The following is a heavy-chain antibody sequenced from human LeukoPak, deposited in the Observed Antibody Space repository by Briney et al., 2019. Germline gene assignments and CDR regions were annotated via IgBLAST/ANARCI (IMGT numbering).Heavy chain of an antibody. D-gene: IGHD3-22*01. CDR2: ISSTSSYI. CDR3: AGAPNYDSSGYYQLSFDY. Sequence: PGGSLRLSCAASGITFSTHSMNWVRQAPGKGLEWVSSISSTSSYIYYADSGKGRFTISRDNAKNSLYLQMNSLRAEDTAVYYCAGAPNYDSSGYYQLSFDYWGQGTLVTVSS. CDR1: GITFSTHS. J-gene: IGHJ4*02. V-gene: IGHV3-21*01.